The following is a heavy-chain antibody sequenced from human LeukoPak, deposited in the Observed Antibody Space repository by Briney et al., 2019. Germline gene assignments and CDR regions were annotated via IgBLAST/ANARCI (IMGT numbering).Heavy chain of an antibody. V-gene: IGHV3-21*01. D-gene: IGHD6-19*01. J-gene: IGHJ4*02. CDR3: ARGVHGYSSGWYGGSLGDFDY. CDR1: GFTFSSYS. CDR2: ISSSSYI. Sequence: PGGSLRLSCAASGFTFSSYSMNWVRQAPGKGLEWVSSISSSSYIYYADSVKGRFTISRDNAKNSLDLQMNSLRAEDTAVYYCARGVHGYSSGWYGGSLGDFDYWGQGTLVTVSS.